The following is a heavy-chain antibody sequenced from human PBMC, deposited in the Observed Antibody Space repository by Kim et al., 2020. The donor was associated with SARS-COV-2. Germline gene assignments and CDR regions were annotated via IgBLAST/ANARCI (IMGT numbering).Heavy chain of an antibody. Sequence: TDYADAVKGRFTISRHNTKNTLYLHMNSLRAEDTAVYYCARGGPYYYGADYWGQGTLVTVSS. V-gene: IGHV3-53*04. D-gene: IGHD3-10*01. J-gene: IGHJ4*02. CDR3: ARGGPYYYGADY. CDR2: T.